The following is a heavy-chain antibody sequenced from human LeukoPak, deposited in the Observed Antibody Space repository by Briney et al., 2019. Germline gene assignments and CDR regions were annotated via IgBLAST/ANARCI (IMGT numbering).Heavy chain of an antibody. CDR1: GFTFSSYA. J-gene: IGHJ4*02. CDR3: AKEKRPSFGVVIDTFDY. V-gene: IGHV3-23*01. CDR2: ISGSGGST. D-gene: IGHD3-3*01. Sequence: EAGGSLRLSCAASGFTFSSYAMSWVRQAPGKGLEWVSAISGSGGSTYYADSVKGRFTISRDNSKNTLYLQMNSLRAEDTAVYYCAKEKRPSFGVVIDTFDYWGQGTLATVSS.